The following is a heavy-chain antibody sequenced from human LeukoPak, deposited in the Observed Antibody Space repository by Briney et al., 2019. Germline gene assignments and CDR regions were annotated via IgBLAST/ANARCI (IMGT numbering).Heavy chain of an antibody. Sequence: PSETLSLTCTVSGGSISSDYWSWIRQPPGKGLEWLGYIYYSGSTNYNPSLKSRVTISVDTSKNQFSLKLSSVTAADTAVYYCARNIQPDYWGQGTLVTVSS. CDR2: IYYSGST. D-gene: IGHD5-18*01. CDR3: ARNIQPDY. CDR1: GGSISSDY. J-gene: IGHJ4*02. V-gene: IGHV4-59*01.